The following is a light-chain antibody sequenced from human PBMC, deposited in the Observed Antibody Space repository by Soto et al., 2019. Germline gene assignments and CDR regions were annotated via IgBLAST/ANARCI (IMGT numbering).Light chain of an antibody. V-gene: IGLV2-14*01. CDR3: NSYTSSSHVV. Sequence: QSVLTQPASVSGSPGQSITISCTGTSSDVGGYNYVSWYQQHPGKAPKLMIYDVSNLPSGVSNRFSVTKSGNTASLTISGLQAEDEADYYFNSYTSSSHVVFGGGTKVTVL. CDR1: SSDVGGYNY. CDR2: DVS. J-gene: IGLJ2*01.